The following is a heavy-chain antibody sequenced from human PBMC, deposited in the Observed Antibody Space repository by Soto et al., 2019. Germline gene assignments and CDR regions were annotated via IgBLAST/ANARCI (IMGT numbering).Heavy chain of an antibody. CDR1: GFIFDDYA. CDR2: ISGNSGSL. CDR3: SKDRDSSSAYYYYGTDA. J-gene: IGHJ6*02. Sequence: EVQLVESGGGLVQPGRSLRLSCAASGFIFDDYAMPWVRQAPGKGLEWVAVISGNSGSLGYADSVKGRFTISRDNAKNSLYLQMNRLRAEDTALYYCSKDRDSSSAYYYYGTDAWGQGTTVTVSS. V-gene: IGHV3-9*01. D-gene: IGHD6-6*01.